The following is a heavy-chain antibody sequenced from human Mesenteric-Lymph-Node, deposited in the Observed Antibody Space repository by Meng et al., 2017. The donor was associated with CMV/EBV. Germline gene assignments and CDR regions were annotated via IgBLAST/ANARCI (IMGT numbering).Heavy chain of an antibody. CDR2: IGGYNGDT. CDR1: DYTSPSYG. CDR3: ARVGGALGYFDY. Sequence: ASVKVSCKASDYTSPSYGISWVRQAPGQGLEWMGWIGGYNGDTKYEQKLQGRVTMTTDTSTSTAYMELRSLRSDDTAVYYCARVGGALGYFDYWGQGTLVTVSS. D-gene: IGHD3-10*01. J-gene: IGHJ4*02. V-gene: IGHV1-18*01.